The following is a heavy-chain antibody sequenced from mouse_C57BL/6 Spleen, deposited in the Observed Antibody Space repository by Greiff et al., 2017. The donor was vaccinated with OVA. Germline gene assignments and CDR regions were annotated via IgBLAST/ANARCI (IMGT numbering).Heavy chain of an antibody. CDR2: INPYNGGT. D-gene: IGHD3-2*02. CDR1: GYTFTDYY. Sequence: EVKLQESGPVLVKPGASVKMSCKASGYTFTDYYMNWVKQSHGKSLEWIGVINPYNGGTSYNQKFKGKATLTVDKSSSTAYMELNSLTSEDSAVYYCARRDSSGYRYFDYWGQGTTLTVSS. CDR3: ARRDSSGYRYFDY. J-gene: IGHJ2*01. V-gene: IGHV1-19*01.